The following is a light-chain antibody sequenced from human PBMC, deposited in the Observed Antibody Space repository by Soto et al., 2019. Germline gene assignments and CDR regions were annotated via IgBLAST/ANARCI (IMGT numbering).Light chain of an antibody. CDR3: QSFDSRDQV. CDR2: EDN. V-gene: IGLV6-57*01. Sequence: NFMLAQPLSVSESPGKTITISCTRSGGSIASNFVQWYQQRPGSSPTSVIYEDNQRPSGVPDRFSGSIDSSSNSASLTISGLKTEDEATYYCQSFDSRDQVFGGGPKLTVL. CDR1: GGSIASNF. J-gene: IGLJ3*02.